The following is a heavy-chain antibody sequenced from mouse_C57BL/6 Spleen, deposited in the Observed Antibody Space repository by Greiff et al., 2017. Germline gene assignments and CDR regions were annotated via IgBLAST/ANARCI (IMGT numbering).Heavy chain of an antibody. CDR1: GYTFTSYW. J-gene: IGHJ3*01. CDR3: ASGGGLRFAY. D-gene: IGHD2-4*01. Sequence: VQLQQSGAELVRPGSSVKLSCKASGYTFTSYWMDWVKQRPGQGLEWIGNIYPSDSETHYNPKFKDKATLTVDKSSSTAYMQLSSLTSEDSAVYYCASGGGLRFAYWGQGTLVTVSA. V-gene: IGHV1-61*01. CDR2: IYPSDSET.